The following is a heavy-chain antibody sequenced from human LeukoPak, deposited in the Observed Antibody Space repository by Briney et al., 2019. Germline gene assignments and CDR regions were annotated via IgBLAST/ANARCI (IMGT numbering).Heavy chain of an antibody. J-gene: IGHJ5*02. CDR2: ISNNGGYT. Sequence: GGSLRLSCAASGFTFSSSAMSWVRQAPGKGLEWVSAISNNGGYTYYADSVQGRFTISRDNSKNTLYLQMNSLRAEDTAVYYCAKDHGIVVVPAAMEVRWFDPWGQGTLVTVSS. CDR1: GFTFSSSA. V-gene: IGHV3-23*01. D-gene: IGHD2-2*01. CDR3: AKDHGIVVVPAAMEVRWFDP.